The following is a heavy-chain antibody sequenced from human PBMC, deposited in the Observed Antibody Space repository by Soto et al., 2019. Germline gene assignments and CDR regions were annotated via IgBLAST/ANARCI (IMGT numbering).Heavy chain of an antibody. J-gene: IGHJ2*01. CDR2: IYYSGST. CDR3: AGDSLGIVVVTAVPYWYFDL. CDR1: GGSISSGDYY. V-gene: IGHV4-30-4*01. Sequence: QVQLQESGPGLVKPSQTLSLTCTVSGGSISSGDYYWSWIRQPPGKGLEWIGDIYYSGSTYYNPSLNGRVTRSVDTSKNQVSRKLSSVTAADTAVYYCAGDSLGIVVVTAVPYWYFDLWGRGTLVTVSS. D-gene: IGHD2-21*02.